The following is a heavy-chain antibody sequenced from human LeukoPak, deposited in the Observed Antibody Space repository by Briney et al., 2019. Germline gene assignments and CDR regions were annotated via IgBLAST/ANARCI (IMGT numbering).Heavy chain of an antibody. V-gene: IGHV3-48*01. Sequence: PGGSLRLSCAASGFTFRSYSMNWVRQAPGKGLEWVSYISSRSSTIYYADSVKGRFTISRDNAKNSLHLQMNRLRAEDTAVYYCARESDCSGGSCYSGRAFDIWGQGTMVTVSS. J-gene: IGHJ3*02. CDR1: GFTFRSYS. CDR3: ARESDCSGGSCYSGRAFDI. D-gene: IGHD2-15*01. CDR2: ISSRSSTI.